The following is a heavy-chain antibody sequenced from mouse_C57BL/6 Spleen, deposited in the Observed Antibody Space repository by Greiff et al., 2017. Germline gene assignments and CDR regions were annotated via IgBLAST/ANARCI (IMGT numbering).Heavy chain of an antibody. V-gene: IGHV1-82*01. CDR1: GYAFSSSW. Sequence: QVQLQQSGPELVKPGASVTISCKASGYAFSSSWMNWVKQRPGKGLEWIGRIYPGDGDTNYNGKFKGKATLTADKSSSTAYMQLSSLTSEDSAVYFCARSLGRGYYYAMDYWGQGTSVTVSS. CDR2: IYPGDGDT. D-gene: IGHD4-1*01. CDR3: ARSLGRGYYYAMDY. J-gene: IGHJ4*01.